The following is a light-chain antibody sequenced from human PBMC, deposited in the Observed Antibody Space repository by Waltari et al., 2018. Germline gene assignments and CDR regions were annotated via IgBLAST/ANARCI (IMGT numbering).Light chain of an antibody. Sequence: DIQMTPSPSSLSASVGDTVTITCQASQGIGNNLNWYQQKPGKAPKLLIYRASSLQSGIPSRFSGSGSGTDFTLTISSLQPEDFATYYCQQAYSYPYSFGQGTKVEIK. CDR3: QQAYSYPYS. CDR2: RAS. J-gene: IGKJ2*03. CDR1: QGIGNN. V-gene: IGKV1-16*01.